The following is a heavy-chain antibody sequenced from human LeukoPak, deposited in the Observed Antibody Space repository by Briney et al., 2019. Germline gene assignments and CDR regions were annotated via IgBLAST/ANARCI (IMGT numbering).Heavy chain of an antibody. J-gene: IGHJ4*02. CDR2: ITTRSYT. CDR1: GFTFSSYV. D-gene: IGHD4/OR15-4a*01. CDR3: ARGGADIPFDC. Sequence: GASLRLSCAASGFTFSSYVMNWVRRAPGKGLEWVSSITTRSYTYSTDSVRGRFTISRDNARNSLFLEMDSLRVEDTALYYCARGGADIPFDCWGQGTLVTVSS. V-gene: IGHV3-21*01.